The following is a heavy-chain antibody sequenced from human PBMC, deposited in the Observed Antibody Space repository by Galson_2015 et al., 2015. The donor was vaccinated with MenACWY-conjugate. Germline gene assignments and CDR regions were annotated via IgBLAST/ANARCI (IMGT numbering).Heavy chain of an antibody. CDR1: GFTFSDYY. CDR2: ITSGSSYT. D-gene: IGHD3-10*01. Sequence: SLRLSCAASGFTFSDYYMSWIRQAPGKGLEWVSYITSGSSYTNYADSVRGRFTISRDNAKNSLYLQMNSLSAEDTAVYYCARDWGTGSRSFIDYWGRGTLVTVSS. J-gene: IGHJ4*02. V-gene: IGHV3-11*05. CDR3: ARDWGTGSRSFIDY.